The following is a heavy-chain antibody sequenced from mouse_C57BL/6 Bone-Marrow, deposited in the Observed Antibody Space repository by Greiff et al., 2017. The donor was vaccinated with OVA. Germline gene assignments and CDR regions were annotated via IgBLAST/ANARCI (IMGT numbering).Heavy chain of an antibody. CDR2: ISNGGGST. CDR3: ARHKDGYDGLFAY. D-gene: IGHD2-2*01. J-gene: IGHJ3*01. Sequence: EVQRVESGGGLVQPGGSLKLSCAASGFTFSDYYMYWVRQTPEKRLEWVAYISNGGGSTYYPDTVKGRFTISRDNAKNTLYLQMSRLKSEDTAMYYCARHKDGYDGLFAYWGQGTLVTVSA. V-gene: IGHV5-12*01. CDR1: GFTFSDYY.